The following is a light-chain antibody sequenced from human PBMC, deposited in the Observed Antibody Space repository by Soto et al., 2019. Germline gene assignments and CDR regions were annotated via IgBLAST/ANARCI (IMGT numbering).Light chain of an antibody. CDR3: QQYGSPWT. Sequence: EIVLTQSPGTLSLSPGERATLSCRASQSVSSSYLAWYQQKPGQAPRLLIYGASSRATGIPDRFSGSGSGTDFTLTISRVEPEVFAVYYCQQYGSPWTFGQGTKVEIK. CDR1: QSVSSSY. CDR2: GAS. J-gene: IGKJ1*01. V-gene: IGKV3-20*01.